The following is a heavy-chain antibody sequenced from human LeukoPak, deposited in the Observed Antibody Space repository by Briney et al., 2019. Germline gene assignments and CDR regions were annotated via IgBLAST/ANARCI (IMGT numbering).Heavy chain of an antibody. V-gene: IGHV3-30*02. CDR1: GFTFNNFA. D-gene: IGHD4-23*01. J-gene: IGHJ4*02. Sequence: GGSLRLSCAASGFTFNNFAMHWVRQAPGKGLEWVSFIGYEGVHKYYADSVKVRFTISKDNSKATLYLQMNSLRPEDTAVYYCAKDLHGGYSSDYWGQGTLVTVFS. CDR3: AKDLHGGYSSDY. CDR2: IGYEGVHK.